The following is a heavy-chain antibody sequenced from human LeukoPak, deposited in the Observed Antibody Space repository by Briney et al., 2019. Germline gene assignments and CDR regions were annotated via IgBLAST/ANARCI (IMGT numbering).Heavy chain of an antibody. Sequence: SQTLSLTCTVSGGSITSGDYYWSWIRQPPGKGLEWIGSIYYSGSTYYNPSLKSRVTISVDTSKNQFSLKLSSVTAADTAVYYCARVGGYYYDSSGYLDYWGQGTLVTVSS. J-gene: IGHJ4*02. D-gene: IGHD3-22*01. V-gene: IGHV4-39*07. CDR3: ARVGGYYYDSSGYLDY. CDR1: GGSITSGDYY. CDR2: IYYSGST.